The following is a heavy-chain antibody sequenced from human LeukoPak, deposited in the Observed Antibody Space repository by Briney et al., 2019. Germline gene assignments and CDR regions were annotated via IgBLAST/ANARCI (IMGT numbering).Heavy chain of an antibody. CDR3: VRHSNYGSIGQFDY. J-gene: IGHJ4*02. Sequence: GGSLRLSCAASGLIFDDHGMSWVRQAPGKGLEWVSGINWDIGSTGYADSVKSRLTISRDNAKNSPYLQMNSLRVEDTALYFFVRHSNYGSIGQFDYWGEGTLVTVPS. CDR1: GLIFDDHG. V-gene: IGHV3-20*04. D-gene: IGHD1-26*01. CDR2: INWDIGST.